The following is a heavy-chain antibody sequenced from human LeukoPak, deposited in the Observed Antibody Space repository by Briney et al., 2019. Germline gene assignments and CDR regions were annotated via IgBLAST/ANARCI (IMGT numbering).Heavy chain of an antibody. Sequence: PSETLSLTCTVSGDSISSSYWSWIRQPPGKGLEWIGYISYSGSTNYNPSLKSRVTISVDTSKNQFSLKLSSVTAADTAVYYCARHKYSSGWPPEGAFDIWGQGTMVTVSS. J-gene: IGHJ3*02. CDR1: GDSISSSY. CDR2: ISYSGST. CDR3: ARHKYSSGWPPEGAFDI. D-gene: IGHD6-19*01. V-gene: IGHV4-59*08.